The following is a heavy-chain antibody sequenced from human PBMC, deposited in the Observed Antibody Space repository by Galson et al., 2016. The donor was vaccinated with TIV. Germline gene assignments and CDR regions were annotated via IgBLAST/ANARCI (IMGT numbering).Heavy chain of an antibody. V-gene: IGHV4-34*01. CDR1: GGSFSGYY. D-gene: IGHD2-15*01. Sequence: SETLSLTCSVYGGSFSGYYCSWIRQPPGKGLEWIGEISHSGSTSYHPSLASRVTISIHTSNNQFSLNLNSVTAADTAVYYCARISLRGGSSAVWGQGILVTVSS. CDR2: ISHSGST. CDR3: ARISLRGGSSAV. J-gene: IGHJ4*02.